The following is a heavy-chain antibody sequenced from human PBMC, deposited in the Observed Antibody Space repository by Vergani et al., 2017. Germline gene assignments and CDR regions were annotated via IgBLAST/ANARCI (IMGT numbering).Heavy chain of an antibody. J-gene: IGHJ4*02. D-gene: IGHD6-19*01. CDR1: GFTFSDYY. V-gene: IGHV3-11*06. CDR3: ARAAGYSSCWADY. Sequence: QVQLVESGGGLVKPGGSLRLSCAASGFTFSDYYMSWIRQAPGTGLGWFSYISSSSSYTNYADSVKGRFTISRDNAKNSLYLQMNSLRAGDPAVYYCARAAGYSSCWADYWGQGTLVTVSS. CDR2: ISSSSSYT.